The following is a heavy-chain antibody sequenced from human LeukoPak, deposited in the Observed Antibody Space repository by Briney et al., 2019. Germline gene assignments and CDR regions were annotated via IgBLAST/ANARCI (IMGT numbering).Heavy chain of an antibody. CDR2: IYHSGGT. CDR1: GGSFSSNGYY. Sequence: SETLSLTCTVSGGSFSSNGYYWGWIRQSPGRGLEWIGYIYHSGGTYYNPSLKSRVTISIDRSRNQFSLKLTSVTAADTAVYYRARRCPGSGTYLDYFDYWGQGTLVTVSS. J-gene: IGHJ4*02. D-gene: IGHD3-10*01. V-gene: IGHV4-30-2*06. CDR3: ARRCPGSGTYLDYFDY.